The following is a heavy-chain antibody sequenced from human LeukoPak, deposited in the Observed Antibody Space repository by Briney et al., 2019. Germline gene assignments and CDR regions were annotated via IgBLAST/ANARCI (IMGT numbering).Heavy chain of an antibody. Sequence: PGGSLRLSCAASGFTFSSYSMNWVRQAPGKGLEWVSSISSSSSYIYYADSVKGRFTISRDNAKNSLHLQMNSLRAEDTAVYYCARADYDYVWGSLYYFDYWGQGTLVTVSS. V-gene: IGHV3-21*01. CDR2: ISSSSSYI. CDR1: GFTFSSYS. D-gene: IGHD3-16*01. CDR3: ARADYDYVWGSLYYFDY. J-gene: IGHJ4*02.